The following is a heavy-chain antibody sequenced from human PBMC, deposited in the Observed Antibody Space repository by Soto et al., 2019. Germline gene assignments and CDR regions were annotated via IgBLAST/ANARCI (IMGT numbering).Heavy chain of an antibody. CDR1: GGTFSSYA. J-gene: IGHJ5*02. D-gene: IGHD2-2*01. CDR3: ASFYCSSTSCYPWFDP. V-gene: IGHV1-69*13. Sequence: GASVKVSCKASGGTFSSYAISWVRQAPGQGLEWMGGIIPIFGTANYAQKFQGRVTITADESTSTAYMELSSLRSEDTAVYYCASFYCSSTSCYPWFDPWGQGTLVTVSS. CDR2: IIPIFGTA.